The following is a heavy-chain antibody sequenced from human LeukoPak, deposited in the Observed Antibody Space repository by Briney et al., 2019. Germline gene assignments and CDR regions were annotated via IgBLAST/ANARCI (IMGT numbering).Heavy chain of an antibody. CDR3: ARAADFDY. CDR1: GFTFSSYS. V-gene: IGHV3-21*01. Sequence: PGGSLRLSCAASGFTFSSYSMNWVRQAPGKGLEWVSCISSGSSHIYCADSVKGRFTISRDNAKNSLYLQMNSLRAEDTAVYYCARAADFDYWGQGTLVTVSS. J-gene: IGHJ4*02. CDR2: ISSGSSHI.